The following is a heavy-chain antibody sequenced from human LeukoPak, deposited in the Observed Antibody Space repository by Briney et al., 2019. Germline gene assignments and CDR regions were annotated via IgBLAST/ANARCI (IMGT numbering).Heavy chain of an antibody. Sequence: GGSLRLSCAASGFTFSSYEMIWVRQAPGKGVEWVSYISSSGSTIYYADSVKGRFTISRDNAKNSLYLQMNSLRAEDTAVYYCAREGGDGYNYLGYFDYWGQGTLVTVSS. CDR3: AREGGDGYNYLGYFDY. CDR1: GFTFSSYE. CDR2: ISSSGSTI. V-gene: IGHV3-48*03. J-gene: IGHJ4*02. D-gene: IGHD5-24*01.